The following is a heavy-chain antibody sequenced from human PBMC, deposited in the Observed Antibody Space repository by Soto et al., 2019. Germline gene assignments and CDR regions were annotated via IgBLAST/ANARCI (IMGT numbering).Heavy chain of an antibody. D-gene: IGHD3-10*01. CDR3: ARGTLLWFGELPNWFDP. V-gene: IGHV1-2*04. Sequence: ASVEVSCKXSGYTFTGYYMHWVRQAPGQGLEWMGWINPNSGGTNYAQKFQGWVTMTRDTSISTAYMELSRLRSDDTAVYYCARGTLLWFGELPNWFDPWGQGTLVTVSS. CDR2: INPNSGGT. J-gene: IGHJ5*02. CDR1: GYTFTGYY.